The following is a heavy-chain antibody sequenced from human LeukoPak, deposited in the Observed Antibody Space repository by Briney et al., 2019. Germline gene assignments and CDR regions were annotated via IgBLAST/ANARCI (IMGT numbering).Heavy chain of an antibody. CDR3: ARQRGYTYVDY. V-gene: IGHV1-69*04. CDR1: GGTFSSYA. CDR2: IIPILGIA. J-gene: IGHJ4*02. D-gene: IGHD5-18*01. Sequence: SVKVSCKASGGTFSSYAISWVRQAPGQGLEWMGRIIPILGIANYAQKFQGRVTITADKSTSTAYMELSSLRSEDTAVYYCARQRGYTYVDYWGQGTLVTVSS.